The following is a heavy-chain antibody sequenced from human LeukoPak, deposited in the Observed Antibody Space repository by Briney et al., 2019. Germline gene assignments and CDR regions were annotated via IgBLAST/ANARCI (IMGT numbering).Heavy chain of an antibody. CDR3: ARGIWEMATIPYWYFDI. CDR1: GYTFTSYY. CDR2: INPSGGST. V-gene: IGHV1-46*01. J-gene: IGHJ2*01. D-gene: IGHD5-24*01. Sequence: ASVKVSCKASGYTFTSYYMHWVRQAPGQGLEWMGIINPSGGSTSYAQKFQGRVTMTRDMSTSTVYMELSSLRSEDTALYYCARGIWEMATIPYWYFDIWGRGTLVTVSS.